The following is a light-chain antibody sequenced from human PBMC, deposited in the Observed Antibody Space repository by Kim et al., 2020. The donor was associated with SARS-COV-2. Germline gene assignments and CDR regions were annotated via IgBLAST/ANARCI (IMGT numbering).Light chain of an antibody. J-gene: IGKJ2*01. V-gene: IGKV1-39*01. CDR1: QTIDTY. Sequence: DIQVTQSPSSVSASVGDRVTITCRAGQTIDTYLNWYQQKPGRAPKLLIYAASSLQSGVPSRFSGSGSGTDFTLTLSSLEPEDFATYYCQQSYSAPYTFGPGNKLEI. CDR2: AAS. CDR3: QQSYSAPYT.